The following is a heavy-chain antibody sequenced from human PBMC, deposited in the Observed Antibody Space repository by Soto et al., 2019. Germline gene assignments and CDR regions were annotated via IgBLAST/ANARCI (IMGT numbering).Heavy chain of an antibody. D-gene: IGHD3-9*01. V-gene: IGHV4-59*08. CDR3: ARRGGLRYFDWLSHDAFDI. J-gene: IGHJ3*02. Sequence: QVQLQESGPGLVKPSETLSLTCTVSGGSISSYYWSWIRQPPGKGLEWIGYIYYSGSTNYNPSLKSRVTISVGTSKNQFSLKLSSVTAADTAVYYCARRGGLRYFDWLSHDAFDIWGQGTMVTVSS. CDR2: IYYSGST. CDR1: GGSISSYY.